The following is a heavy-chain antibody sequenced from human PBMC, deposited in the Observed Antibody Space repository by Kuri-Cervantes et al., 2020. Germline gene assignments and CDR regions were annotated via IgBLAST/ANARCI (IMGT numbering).Heavy chain of an antibody. J-gene: IGHJ6*04. V-gene: IGHV3-9*01. CDR1: GFTFDDYA. CDR2: ISWNSGSI. CDR3: AKGLRGYSYGPKEYQNYYYYYGMDV. D-gene: IGHD5-18*01. Sequence: LSLTCAASGFTFDDYAMHWVRQAPGKGLEWVSGISWNSGSIGYADSVKGRFTISRDNAKNTLYLQMNSLRAEDTAVYYCAKGLRGYSYGPKEYQNYYYYYGMDVWGKGTTVTVSS.